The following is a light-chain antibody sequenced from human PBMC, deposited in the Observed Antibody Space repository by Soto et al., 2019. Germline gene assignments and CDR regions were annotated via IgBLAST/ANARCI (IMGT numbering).Light chain of an antibody. V-gene: IGKV1-6*01. CDR2: AAF. CDR1: QGIRND. J-gene: IGKJ1*01. Sequence: AIQMTQSPSSLSASVGDRVTITCRASQGIRNDLGWYQQKPGKAPKLLIYAAFSLQSGVPSRFSGSRSGTEFTLTISSLQPEDFATDYCLQDYNYPWTFGQGTKVEIK. CDR3: LQDYNYPWT.